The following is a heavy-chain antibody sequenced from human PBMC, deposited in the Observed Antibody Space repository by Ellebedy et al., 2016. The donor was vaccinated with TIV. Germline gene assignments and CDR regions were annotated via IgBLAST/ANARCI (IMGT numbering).Heavy chain of an antibody. CDR1: GFTFSSYG. D-gene: IGHD1-26*01. Sequence: GGSLRLXXEVSGFTFSSYGMHWVRQAPGKGLEGVASISRDGYNKHYADSVRGRFTISRHNSKSILYLQLNSLKDEDTAIYYCAKGLFSGSYYFDSWGQGSLVTVSS. V-gene: IGHV3-30*18. J-gene: IGHJ4*02. CDR2: ISRDGYNK. CDR3: AKGLFSGSYYFDS.